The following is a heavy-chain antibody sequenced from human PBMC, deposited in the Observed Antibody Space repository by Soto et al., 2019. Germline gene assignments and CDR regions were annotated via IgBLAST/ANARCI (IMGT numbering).Heavy chain of an antibody. CDR1: GYTFTNYG. CDR2: INVYNGNT. V-gene: IGHV1-18*01. Sequence: ASVKGSCTASGYTFTNYGVSWVRQAPGQGLEWMGWINVYNGNTKYAQKVQGRVTMTTDTSTSTAYMELRSLRSDDTAVYYCARGVGSGSYYNQYNWFDPWGQGTLVTVPS. D-gene: IGHD3-10*01. CDR3: ARGVGSGSYYNQYNWFDP. J-gene: IGHJ5*02.